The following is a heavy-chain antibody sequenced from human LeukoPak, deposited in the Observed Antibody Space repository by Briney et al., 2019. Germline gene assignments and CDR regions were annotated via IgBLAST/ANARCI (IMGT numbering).Heavy chain of an antibody. CDR1: GFTFSNAW. CDR2: IKSKTDGGTT. J-gene: IGHJ4*02. CDR3: TTSKQQLVRRSPFDY. Sequence: GGSLRLSRAASGFTFSNAWMSWVRQAPGKGLEWVGRIKSKTDGGTTDYAAPVKGRFTISRDDSKNTLYLQTNSLKTEDTAVYYCTTSKQQLVRRSPFDYWGQGTLVTVSS. D-gene: IGHD6-13*01. V-gene: IGHV3-15*01.